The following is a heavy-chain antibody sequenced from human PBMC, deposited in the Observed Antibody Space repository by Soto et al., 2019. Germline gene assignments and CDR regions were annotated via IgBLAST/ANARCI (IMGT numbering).Heavy chain of an antibody. CDR1: GYSFTSYW. V-gene: IGHV5-51*03. J-gene: IGHJ6*02. CDR2: IYPGDSDT. D-gene: IGHD6-6*01. CDR3: ARISYSSSAQGAYYYGTDV. Sequence: GESLKISCKGSGYSFTSYWIGWVRQLPGKGLEWMGIIYPGDSDTRYSPSFQGQVTISAAKSISTAYLQWSSLKASDTAMYYCARISYSSSAQGAYYYGTDVWGQGTTVTVSS.